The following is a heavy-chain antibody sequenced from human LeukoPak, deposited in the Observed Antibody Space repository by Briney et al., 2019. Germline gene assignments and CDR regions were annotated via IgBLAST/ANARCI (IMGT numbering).Heavy chain of an antibody. D-gene: IGHD6-19*01. V-gene: IGHV3-21*04. Sequence: GGSLRLSCAASGFTFSSYSMNWVRQAPGKGLEWVSSISSSSSYIYYADSVKGRFTISRDNSKNTLYLQMNSLRAEDTAIYYCARPPPPTYSSGGYIEYWGQGTLVTVSS. CDR2: ISSSSSYI. CDR3: ARPPPPTYSSGGYIEY. CDR1: GFTFSSYS. J-gene: IGHJ4*02.